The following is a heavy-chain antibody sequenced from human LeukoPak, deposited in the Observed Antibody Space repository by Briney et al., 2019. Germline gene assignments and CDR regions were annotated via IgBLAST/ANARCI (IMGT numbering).Heavy chain of an antibody. CDR1: GFTFSSYG. Sequence: GGSLRLSCAASGFTFSSYGMSWVRQAPGKGLEWVSAISGSGGSTYYTDSVKGRFTISRDNSKNTLYLQMNSLRAEDTAVYYCAKEGSNLRVLYYFDYWGQGTLVTVSS. CDR3: AKEGSNLRVLYYFDY. J-gene: IGHJ4*02. CDR2: ISGSGGST. V-gene: IGHV3-23*01.